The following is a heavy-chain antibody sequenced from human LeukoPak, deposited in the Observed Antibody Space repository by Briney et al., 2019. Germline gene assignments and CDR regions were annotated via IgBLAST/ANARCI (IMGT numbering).Heavy chain of an antibody. CDR2: MNQDGSEK. D-gene: IGHD6-6*01. V-gene: IGHV3-7*01. CDR3: ARIGYTSSSIDY. Sequence: GGSLRLSCAASGFTFRTYWMTWVRQAPAKGLEWVAKMNQDGSEKYYVDSVKGRFSISRDNAKTSLYLQMNSLRAEDTAMYYCARIGYTSSSIDYWGQGTLVTVSS. CDR1: GFTFRTYW. J-gene: IGHJ4*02.